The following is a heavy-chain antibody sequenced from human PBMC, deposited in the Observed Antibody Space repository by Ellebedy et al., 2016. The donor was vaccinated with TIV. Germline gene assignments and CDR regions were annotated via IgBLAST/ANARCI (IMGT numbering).Heavy chain of an antibody. J-gene: IGHJ4*02. Sequence: AASVTVSCKASGYTFTSYHMQWVRPAPGQGLEWMGIINPSGGSTDYAQKFQGRVTMTRDTSTSTVYMELSSLRSEDTAVYYCARDQAEGRSSDYWGQGTLVTVSS. V-gene: IGHV1-46*01. D-gene: IGHD6-13*01. CDR2: INPSGGST. CDR1: GYTFTSYH. CDR3: ARDQAEGRSSDY.